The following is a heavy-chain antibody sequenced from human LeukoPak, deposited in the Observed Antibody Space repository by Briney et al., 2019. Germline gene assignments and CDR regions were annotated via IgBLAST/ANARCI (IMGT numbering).Heavy chain of an antibody. Sequence: APVKVSCKASGFTFTSSAVQWVRQARGQRLEWIGWIVVGSGNTNYAQKFQERVTITRDMSTSTAYMELSGLRSEDTAVYYCAADSVSDYYYYGMDVWGQGTTVTVSS. D-gene: IGHD3-10*01. V-gene: IGHV1-58*01. CDR3: AADSVSDYYYYGMDV. J-gene: IGHJ6*02. CDR1: GFTFTSSA. CDR2: IVVGSGNT.